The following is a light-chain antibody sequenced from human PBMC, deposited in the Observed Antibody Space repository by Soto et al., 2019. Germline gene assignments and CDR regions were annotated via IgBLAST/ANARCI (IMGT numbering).Light chain of an antibody. J-gene: IGKJ5*01. CDR1: QGIDSS. CDR2: AAS. Sequence: ILLTQSPSSLSASVGDRVTITCRASQGIDSSFAWYQEKPGKAPKLLIYAASSLQSGVPSRFSGSGSGTDFTLTISSRQPEDFATYYCQQLHDYPITFGHGTRLQI. V-gene: IGKV1-9*01. CDR3: QQLHDYPIT.